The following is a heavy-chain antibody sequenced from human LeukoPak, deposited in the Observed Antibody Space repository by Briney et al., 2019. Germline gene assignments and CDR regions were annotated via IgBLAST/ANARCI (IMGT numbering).Heavy chain of an antibody. CDR2: IYYSGST. J-gene: IGHJ4*02. V-gene: IGHV4-39*01. CDR3: ARSQYCSGGSCYFSMAYYFDY. CDR1: GGXISSSSYY. D-gene: IGHD2-15*01. Sequence: SETLSLTCTVPGGXISSSSYYWGWIRQPPGKGLEWIGSIYYSGSTYYNPSLKSRVTISVDTSKNQISLKLSSVTAADTAVYYCARSQYCSGGSCYFSMAYYFDYWAQGTLVTVSS.